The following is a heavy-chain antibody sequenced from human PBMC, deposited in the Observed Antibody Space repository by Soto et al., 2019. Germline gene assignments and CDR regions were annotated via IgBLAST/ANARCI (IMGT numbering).Heavy chain of an antibody. CDR1: GGSFSGYY. J-gene: IGHJ4*02. D-gene: IGHD6-19*01. CDR3: ARGRRQGIAVAGRDFDY. Sequence: PSETLSLTCAVYGGSFSGYYWSWIRQPPGKGLEWIGEINHSGSTNYNPSLKSRVTISVDTSKNQFSLKLSSVTAADTAVYYCARGRRQGIAVAGRDFDYWGQGTLVTVSS. V-gene: IGHV4-34*01. CDR2: INHSGST.